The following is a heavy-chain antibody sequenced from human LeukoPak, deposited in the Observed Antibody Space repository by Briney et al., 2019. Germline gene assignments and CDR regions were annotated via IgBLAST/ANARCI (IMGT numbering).Heavy chain of an antibody. J-gene: IGHJ5*02. D-gene: IGHD2-2*01. CDR3: ARDYGGVPAAMSGNWFDP. V-gene: IGHV1-18*01. CDR2: ISTYSGNT. Sequence: ASVKVSCKASGYIFTSYGINWVRQAPGQGLEWMGWISTYSGNTKYAQKFQGRVIMTTDTSTSTVYMQLRSLTSDDTAVYYCARDYGGVPAAMSGNWFDPWGQGTLVTVSS. CDR1: GYIFTSYG.